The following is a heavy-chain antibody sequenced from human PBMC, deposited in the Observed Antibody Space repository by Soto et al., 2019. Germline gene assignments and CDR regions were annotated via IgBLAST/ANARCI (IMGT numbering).Heavy chain of an antibody. J-gene: IGHJ3*02. Sequence: GGSLRLSCAASGFTFSRYAMSWVRQAPGRGLDWVSGITGSGSITYYAASVKGRFTISRDHSKNTVYLQMNSLRAEDTALYYCARVVGGSGWPDNAFDIWAQGTMVTVSS. CDR3: ARVVGGSGWPDNAFDI. CDR2: ITGSGSIT. CDR1: GFTFSRYA. V-gene: IGHV3-23*01. D-gene: IGHD6-19*01.